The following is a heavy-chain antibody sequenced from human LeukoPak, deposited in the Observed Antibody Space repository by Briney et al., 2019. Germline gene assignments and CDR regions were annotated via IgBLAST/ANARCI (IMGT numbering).Heavy chain of an antibody. CDR1: GGTFSSYA. V-gene: IGHV1-69*13. CDR3: ARDRNYYDSSGSPPNAFDI. CDR2: TIPIFGTA. D-gene: IGHD3-22*01. Sequence: ASVKVSCKASGGTFSSYAISWVRQAPGQGLEWMGGTIPIFGTANYAQKFQGRVAITADESTSTAYMELSSLRSEDTAVYYCARDRNYYDSSGSPPNAFDIWGQGTMVTVSS. J-gene: IGHJ3*02.